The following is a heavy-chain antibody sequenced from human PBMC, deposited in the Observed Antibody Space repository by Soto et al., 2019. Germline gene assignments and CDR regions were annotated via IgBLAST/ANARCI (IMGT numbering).Heavy chain of an antibody. V-gene: IGHV1-18*01. Sequence: ASVKVSCKASGYTFTSYGISWVRQAPGQGLEWMGWISAYNGNTNYAQKLQGRVTMTTDTSTSTAYMELRSLRSDDTAVYYCARELQLPPLDDYYGMDVWGQGTTVTVSS. J-gene: IGHJ6*02. CDR1: GYTFTSYG. CDR3: ARELQLPPLDDYYGMDV. D-gene: IGHD2-2*01. CDR2: ISAYNGNT.